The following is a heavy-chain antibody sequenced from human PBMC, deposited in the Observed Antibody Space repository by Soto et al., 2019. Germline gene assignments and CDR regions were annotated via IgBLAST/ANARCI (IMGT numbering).Heavy chain of an antibody. D-gene: IGHD3-3*01. Sequence: QVQLQESGPGLVKPSETLSLTCTVSGGSISSYYWSWIRQPPGKGLEWIGYIYYSGSTNYNPALKSRITISVDTSTNQFSLKLSSVTAADTAVYYCAGRFGVVIKPKGYYYYGMDVWGQGTTVTVSS. CDR3: AGRFGVVIKPKGYYYYGMDV. V-gene: IGHV4-59*01. CDR1: GGSISSYY. J-gene: IGHJ6*02. CDR2: IYYSGST.